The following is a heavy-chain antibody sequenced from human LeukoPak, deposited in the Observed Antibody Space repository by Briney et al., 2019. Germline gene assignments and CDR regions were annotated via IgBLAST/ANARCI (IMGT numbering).Heavy chain of an antibody. D-gene: IGHD1-26*01. J-gene: IGHJ4*02. CDR2: ISYDGRHK. Sequence: GQSLTFSCAASGFPFSSSSIHWVRQAPGQGLEWVTLISYDGRHKYYADSVKGRFTISRDITRNTDSVQMNSLRVEDTAVYYCAGAPRGSADLDNWGRGTLVTVCS. CDR1: GFPFSSSS. CDR3: AGAPRGSADLDN. V-gene: IGHV3-30*11.